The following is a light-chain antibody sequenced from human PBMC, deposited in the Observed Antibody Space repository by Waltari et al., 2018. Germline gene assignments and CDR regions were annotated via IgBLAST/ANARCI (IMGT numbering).Light chain of an antibody. CDR3: SSFPGGSLV. J-gene: IGLJ2*01. Sequence: QSALTQPRSVSGSPGQSVTISCTKTNSDIDPFNYVSWYQQHPGKAPKLVLYDVRVRPSGVPDRFSGSRSGNTASLIISGLQPEDEADYYCSSFPGGSLVFGGGTELTVL. V-gene: IGLV2-11*01. CDR1: NSDIDPFNY. CDR2: DVR.